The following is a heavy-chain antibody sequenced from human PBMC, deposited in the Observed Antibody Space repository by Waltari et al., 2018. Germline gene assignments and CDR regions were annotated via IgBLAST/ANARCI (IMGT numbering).Heavy chain of an antibody. D-gene: IGHD3-16*01. Sequence: QVQLKESGPGLVKPSHTLSLTCSVPGSFISSGGYYWSWIRQRPGKGLEWMGYIHSSGNSYYNPSLESRLTISLDTSDNQFSLRVSAVTAADTAVYYCARDARLGGSDYWGQGTLVTVSS. CDR1: GSFISSGGYY. CDR2: IHSSGNS. J-gene: IGHJ4*02. CDR3: ARDARLGGSDY. V-gene: IGHV4-31*03.